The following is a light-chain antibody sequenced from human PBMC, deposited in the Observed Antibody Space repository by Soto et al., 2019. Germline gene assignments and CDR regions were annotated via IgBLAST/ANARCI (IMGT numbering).Light chain of an antibody. J-gene: IGLJ1*01. Sequence: SVLTQPASVSGSPGQSITISCTGTSSDVGGYNYVSWYQQHPGKAPKLMIYEVSNRPSGFSNRFSGSKSGNTASLTISGLQAEDEATYYCASWDNSLNGLYVFGAGTKVTVL. CDR3: ASWDNSLNGLYV. V-gene: IGLV2-14*01. CDR2: EVS. CDR1: SSDVGGYNY.